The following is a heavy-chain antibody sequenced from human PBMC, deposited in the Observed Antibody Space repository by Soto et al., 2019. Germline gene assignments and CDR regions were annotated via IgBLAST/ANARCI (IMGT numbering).Heavy chain of an antibody. D-gene: IGHD3-10*01. CDR3: ARGSKESYPGSRIFDF. V-gene: IGHV3-23*01. Sequence: PEGSLRLSCVASGMTFGSRAMSWVRHAPGEGLEWASSITDSGGDTKYADSVRGRFTISRDNSKNTLYLQMSSLRAEDSAVYYCARGSKESYPGSRIFDFWGRGTLVTVSS. CDR1: GMTFGSRA. CDR2: ITDSGGDT. J-gene: IGHJ4*02.